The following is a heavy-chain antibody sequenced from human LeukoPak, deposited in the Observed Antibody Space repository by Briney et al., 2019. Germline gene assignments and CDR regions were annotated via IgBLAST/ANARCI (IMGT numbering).Heavy chain of an antibody. V-gene: IGHV1-46*01. Sequence: GASVRVSCKTSGYTFTSYYIHWVRQAPGQGLEWMGIINPSGGSTTYAQKYQGRVTMTRDTSTSTVYMELSSLSSEDTAVFYCTRARSYNNFNFDYWGQGTLVTVSS. J-gene: IGHJ4*02. CDR1: GYTFTSYY. CDR3: TRARSYNNFNFDY. CDR2: INPSGGST. D-gene: IGHD4-11*01.